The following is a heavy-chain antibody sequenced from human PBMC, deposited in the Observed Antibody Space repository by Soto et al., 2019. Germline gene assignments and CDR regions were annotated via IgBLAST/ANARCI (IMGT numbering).Heavy chain of an antibody. Sequence: PGGSLRLSCAASGFTFSSYAMSWVRQAPGKGLEWVSAISGSGGSTYYADSVKGRFTISRDNSKNTLYLQMNSLRAEDTAVYYCAKDTRLRFWEGYPDRPPPYYKDVGGKGTRVTVPS. CDR2: ISGSGGST. V-gene: IGHV3-23*01. CDR3: AKDTRLRFWEGYPDRPPPYYKDV. CDR1: GFTFSSYA. D-gene: IGHD3-3*01. J-gene: IGHJ6*03.